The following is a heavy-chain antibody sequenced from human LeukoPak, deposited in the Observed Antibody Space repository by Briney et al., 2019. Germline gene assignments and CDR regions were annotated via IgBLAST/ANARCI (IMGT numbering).Heavy chain of an antibody. CDR2: IYPDESNI. CDR1: GYSFTGYW. J-gene: IGHJ4*02. D-gene: IGHD2-2*03. CDR3: ARPPSRGYSSSFEY. V-gene: IGHV5-51*01. Sequence: GESLKISCKGSGYSFTGYWIGWVRQMPGKGLEWMGIIYPDESNIRYSPSFQGQVTISADKSISTAYLQWSSLKASDTAMYYCARPPSRGYSSSFEYWGQGTLVTVSS.